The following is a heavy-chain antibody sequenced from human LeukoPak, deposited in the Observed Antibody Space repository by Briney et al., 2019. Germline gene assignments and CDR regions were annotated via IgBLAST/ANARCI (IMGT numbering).Heavy chain of an antibody. CDR1: GGTXCSYA. CDR3: ARVGRDYCSGGSCPNDY. CDR2: IIPILGIA. D-gene: IGHD2-15*01. V-gene: IGHV1-69*04. J-gene: IGHJ4*02. Sequence: VKVSCKASGGTXCSYAISLVRQAPGQGLEWMGRIIPILGIANYAQKFQGRVTITADKSTSTAYMELSSLRSEDTAVYYCARVGRDYCSGGSCPNDYWGQGTLVTVSS.